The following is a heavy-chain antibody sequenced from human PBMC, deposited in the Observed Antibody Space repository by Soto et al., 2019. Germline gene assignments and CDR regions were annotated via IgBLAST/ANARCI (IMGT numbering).Heavy chain of an antibody. J-gene: IGHJ6*03. V-gene: IGHV6-1*01. Sequence: QSQTLSLTCAISGDSVSSNSAAWNWLRQSPSRGLEWLGRTYYRSKWYNDYAVSVKSRITINPDTSKNQFSLQLNSVTPEDTAVYYCARGEGELELRPNYYYYYYMDVWGKGTTVTVSS. CDR1: GDSVSSNSAA. D-gene: IGHD1-7*01. CDR2: TYYRSKWYN. CDR3: ARGEGELELRPNYYYYYYMDV.